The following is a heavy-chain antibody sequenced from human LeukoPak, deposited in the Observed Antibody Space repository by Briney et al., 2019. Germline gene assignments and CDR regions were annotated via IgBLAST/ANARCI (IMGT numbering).Heavy chain of an antibody. J-gene: IGHJ6*03. Sequence: PGGSLRLSCAASGFTFSSSWMNWVRQAPGKGLEWVASINEDGSEKYYVDSVKGRFTVSRDNVKNSLYLQMNSLRAEDTAVYYCTRVEETATTAAIIRKYSYYYYYMDVWGKGNTVTVSS. D-gene: IGHD4-11*01. CDR2: INEDGSEK. V-gene: IGHV3-7*01. CDR1: GFTFSSSW. CDR3: TRVEETATTAAIIRKYSYYYYYMDV.